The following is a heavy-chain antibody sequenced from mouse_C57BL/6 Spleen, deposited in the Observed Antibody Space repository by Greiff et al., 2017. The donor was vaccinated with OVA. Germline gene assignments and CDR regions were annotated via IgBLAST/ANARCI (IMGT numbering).Heavy chain of an antibody. J-gene: IGHJ4*01. Sequence: EVNVVESGGGLVKPGGSLKLSCAASGFTFSSYAMSWVRQTPEKRLEWVATISDGGSYTYYPDNVKGRFTISRDNAKNNLYLQMSHLKSEDTAMYDGARGGLRRSGLGMDYWGQGTSVTVSS. CDR1: GFTFSSYA. CDR2: ISDGGSYT. V-gene: IGHV5-4*03. D-gene: IGHD2-4*01. CDR3: ARGGLRRSGLGMDY.